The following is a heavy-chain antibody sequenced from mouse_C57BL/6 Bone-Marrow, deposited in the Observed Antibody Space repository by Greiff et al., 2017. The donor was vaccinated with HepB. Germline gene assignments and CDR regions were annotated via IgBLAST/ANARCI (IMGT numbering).Heavy chain of an antibody. V-gene: IGHV5-12*01. D-gene: IGHD2-1*01. J-gene: IGHJ3*01. Sequence: DVMLVESGGGLVQPGGSLKLSCAASGFTFSDYYMYWVRQTPEKRLEWVAYISNGGGSTYYPDTVKGRFTISRDNAKNTLYLQKSRLKSEDTAIYYCARHGGNYFFWFAYWGQGTLVTVSA. CDR1: GFTFSDYY. CDR3: ARHGGNYFFWFAY. CDR2: ISNGGGST.